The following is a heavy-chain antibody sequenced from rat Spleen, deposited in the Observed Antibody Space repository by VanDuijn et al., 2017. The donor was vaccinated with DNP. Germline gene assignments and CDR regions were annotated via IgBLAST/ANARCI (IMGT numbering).Heavy chain of an antibody. D-gene: IGHD1-7*01. CDR2: ISYDGSST. Sequence: EVHLVESGGGLVQPGRSLKLSCAASGFTFSDYNMAWVRQAPKKGLEWVATISYDGSSTYYRDSVKGRFTISRDNAKSTLYLQMNSLRSEDTATYYCATHLGLGFDYWGQGVMVTVSS. V-gene: IGHV5-7*01. CDR3: ATHLGLGFDY. J-gene: IGHJ2*01. CDR1: GFTFSDYN.